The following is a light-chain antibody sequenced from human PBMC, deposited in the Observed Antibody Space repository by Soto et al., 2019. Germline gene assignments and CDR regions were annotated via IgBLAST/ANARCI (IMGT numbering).Light chain of an antibody. V-gene: IGKV1-39*01. CDR1: QSITRF. CDR3: QQNYRTPPIT. Sequence: DIQMTQSPSSLSASVGDRVTITCRASQSITRFLNWYQQKPGKAPKLLIYAASSLQSGVPSRFSGSGSGTPFTLTISSLQPEDFATYYCQQNYRTPPITFGQGTRL. CDR2: AAS. J-gene: IGKJ5*01.